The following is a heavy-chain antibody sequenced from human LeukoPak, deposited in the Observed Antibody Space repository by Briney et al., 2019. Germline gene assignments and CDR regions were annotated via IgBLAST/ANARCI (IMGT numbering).Heavy chain of an antibody. V-gene: IGHV4-34*01. CDR1: GGPFSGYY. Sequence: SETLSLTCGVYGGPFSGYYWSWVRQAPGKGLEWIAEINHSGSTNYNPSLRSRVSISVDTSKRQFSLKLSSVTAADTAVYYCARGLAYCSGGSCSNNWFDPWGLGTPVTVSS. CDR3: ARGLAYCSGGSCSNNWFDP. J-gene: IGHJ5*02. D-gene: IGHD2-15*01. CDR2: INHSGST.